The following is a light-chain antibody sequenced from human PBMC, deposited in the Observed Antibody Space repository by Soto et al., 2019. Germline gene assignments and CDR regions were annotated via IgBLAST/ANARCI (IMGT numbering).Light chain of an antibody. Sequence: QSVLTQPPSVSGAPGQRVTISCTGSSSNIGAGYDVHWYQQPPGTAPKLLIYGNNNRPSGVPDRLSGSKSGTSASLAITGLQAEDEADYYCQSYDNSLSGLYVFGAGTKVTVL. CDR1: SSNIGAGYD. J-gene: IGLJ1*01. V-gene: IGLV1-40*01. CDR2: GNN. CDR3: QSYDNSLSGLYV.